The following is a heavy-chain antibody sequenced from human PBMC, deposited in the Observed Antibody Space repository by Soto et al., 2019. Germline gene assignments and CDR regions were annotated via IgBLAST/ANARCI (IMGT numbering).Heavy chain of an antibody. J-gene: IGHJ4*02. CDR1: GYTFTNYA. CDR3: ASDISGGYFDY. V-gene: IGHV1-3*01. CDR2: INAGNGNT. D-gene: IGHD2-8*02. Sequence: ASVKVSCKASGYTFTNYAFHWVRQAPGQGLEWMGWINAGNGNTKYSQKFQGRVTITRDTSASTVYMELSSLRSEDTAVYYCASDISGGYFDYSGQGTLVTVSS.